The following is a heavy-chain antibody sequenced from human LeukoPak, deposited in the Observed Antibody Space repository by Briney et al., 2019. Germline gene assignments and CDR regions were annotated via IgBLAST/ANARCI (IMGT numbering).Heavy chain of an antibody. CDR1: GGTFSSYA. J-gene: IGHJ4*02. Sequence: SVKVSCKASGGTFSSYAISWVRQAPGQGLEWMGGIIPIFGTANYAQKFQGRVTITTDESTSTAYVELSSLRSEDTAVYYCARASYYDSSGSNFDYWGQGTLVTVSS. V-gene: IGHV1-69*05. CDR2: IIPIFGTA. D-gene: IGHD3-22*01. CDR3: ARASYYDSSGSNFDY.